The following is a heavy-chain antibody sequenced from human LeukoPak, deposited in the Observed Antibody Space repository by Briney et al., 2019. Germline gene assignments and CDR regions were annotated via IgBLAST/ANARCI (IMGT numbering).Heavy chain of an antibody. CDR1: GGSISSYY. V-gene: IGHV4-59*01. CDR2: IYYSGST. J-gene: IGHJ6*03. Sequence: SETLSLTCTVSGGSISSYYWSWIRQPPGKGLEWIGYIYYSGSTNYNPSLKSRVTISVDTSKNQFSLKLSSVTAADTAVYYCARVPPPGDFWSGYSYYYYYYMDVWGKGTTVTVFS. CDR3: ARVPPPGDFWSGYSYYYYYYMDV. D-gene: IGHD3-3*01.